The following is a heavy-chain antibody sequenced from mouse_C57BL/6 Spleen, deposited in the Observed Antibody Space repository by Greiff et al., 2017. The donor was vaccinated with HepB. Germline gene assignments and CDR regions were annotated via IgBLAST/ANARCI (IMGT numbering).Heavy chain of an antibody. Sequence: EVQLVESGGGLVKPGGSLKLSCAASGFTFSSYAMSWVRQTPEKRLEWVATISDGGSYTYYPDNVKGRFTISRDNAKNNLYLQMSHLKSEDTAMYYCARKGSYFDYWGQGTTLTVSS. D-gene: IGHD3-3*01. CDR3: ARKGSYFDY. CDR2: ISDGGSYT. V-gene: IGHV5-4*01. CDR1: GFTFSSYA. J-gene: IGHJ2*01.